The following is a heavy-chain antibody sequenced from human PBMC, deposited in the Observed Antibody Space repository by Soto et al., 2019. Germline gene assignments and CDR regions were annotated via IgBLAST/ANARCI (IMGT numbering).Heavy chain of an antibody. Sequence: EVHLLESGGGLEQPGGSLRLSCAASGFTFSGFAMTWVRQAPGKGLDWVSTISGSANSTYYADSVKGRFTISRDNSKNTLYLQMNSLRGEDTAVYYCAKRVGYCSLTTCYFASFDPWGQGTLVSVSS. J-gene: IGHJ5*02. CDR1: GFTFSGFA. CDR2: ISGSANST. V-gene: IGHV3-23*01. D-gene: IGHD2-2*01. CDR3: AKRVGYCSLTTCYFASFDP.